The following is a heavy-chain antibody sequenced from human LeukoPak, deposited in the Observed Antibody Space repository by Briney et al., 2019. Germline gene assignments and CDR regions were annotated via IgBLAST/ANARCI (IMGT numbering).Heavy chain of an antibody. D-gene: IGHD3-22*01. V-gene: IGHV3-48*04. CDR2: INTDSSSI. Sequence: GGSLRLSCAASGFNLNIYEMNWVRQAPGKGLEWISHINTDSSSIHYADSMKGRFTISRDNAKNSLYLQMNNLRGEDTAVYYCAKGKDYYDSSGYTDYWGQGTLVTVSS. CDR3: AKGKDYYDSSGYTDY. J-gene: IGHJ4*02. CDR1: GFNLNIYE.